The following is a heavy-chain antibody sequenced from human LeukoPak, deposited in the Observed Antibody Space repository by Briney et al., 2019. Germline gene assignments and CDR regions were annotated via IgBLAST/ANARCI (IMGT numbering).Heavy chain of an antibody. V-gene: IGHV4-34*01. D-gene: IGHD3-3*01. CDR2: INHSGST. CDR1: GGSFSGYY. J-gene: IGHJ4*02. Sequence: SETLSLTCAVYGGSFSGYYWSWIRQPPGKGLEWIGEINHSGSTNYNPSLKSRVTISVDTSKNQFSLKLSSVTAADTAVYYCARAKLRFLEWLLDYWGQGTLVTVSS. CDR3: ARAKLRFLEWLLDY.